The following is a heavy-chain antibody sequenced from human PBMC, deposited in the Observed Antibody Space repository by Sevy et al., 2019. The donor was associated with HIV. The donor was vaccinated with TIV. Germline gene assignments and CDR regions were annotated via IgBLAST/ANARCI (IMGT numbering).Heavy chain of an antibody. CDR1: GYTFTGYY. Sequence: ASVKVSCKASGYTFTGYYMHWVRQAPGQGLEWMGWINPNSGGTNYAQKFQGRVTTTRDTSISTAYMELSRLRSDDTAGYYCARGGAGYSGSYYDAFDIWGQGTMVTVSS. CDR3: ARGGAGYSGSYYDAFDI. CDR2: INPNSGGT. D-gene: IGHD1-26*01. J-gene: IGHJ3*02. V-gene: IGHV1-2*02.